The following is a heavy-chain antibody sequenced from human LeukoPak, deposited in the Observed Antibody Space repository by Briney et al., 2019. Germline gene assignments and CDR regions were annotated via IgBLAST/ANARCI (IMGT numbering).Heavy chain of an antibody. Sequence: SETLSLTCTVSGGSISSYYWSWLRQPPGKGLEWIGYIYYSGSTNDNPSLKSRVTISVDTSKNQFSLKLGSVTAADTAVYYCARDSHMYLRAFDIWGQGTMVTVSS. CDR2: IYYSGST. J-gene: IGHJ3*02. V-gene: IGHV4-59*01. CDR3: ARDSHMYLRAFDI. CDR1: GGSISSYY. D-gene: IGHD2-2*01.